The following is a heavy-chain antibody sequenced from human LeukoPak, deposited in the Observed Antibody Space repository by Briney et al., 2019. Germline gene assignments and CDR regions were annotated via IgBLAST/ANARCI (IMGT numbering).Heavy chain of an antibody. CDR3: ARDRSGWGNNWFDP. CDR2: MNPNSGNT. D-gene: IGHD6-19*01. V-gene: IGHV1-8*01. Sequence: ASVKVSCKASGYTFTGYDINWVRQATGQGLEWMGWMNPNSGNTGYAQKFQGRVTMTRNTSISTAYMELSSLRSEDTAVYYCARDRSGWGNNWFDPWGQGTLVTVSS. CDR1: GYTFTGYD. J-gene: IGHJ5*02.